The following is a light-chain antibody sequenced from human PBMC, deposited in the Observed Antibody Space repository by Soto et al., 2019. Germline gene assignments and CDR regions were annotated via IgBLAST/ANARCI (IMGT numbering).Light chain of an antibody. CDR3: ATWHDSFYV. Sequence: QSVLTQPPSASGTHGQIVTVSCSGSTSDIGTNGVNWFQHLPGTAPRLLIYTNNQRPSGVPDRFSGSKSGTSASLAISGLQSEDEATYYCATWHDSFYVFGTGTKVTVL. J-gene: IGLJ1*01. CDR2: TNN. CDR1: TSDIGTNG. V-gene: IGLV1-44*01.